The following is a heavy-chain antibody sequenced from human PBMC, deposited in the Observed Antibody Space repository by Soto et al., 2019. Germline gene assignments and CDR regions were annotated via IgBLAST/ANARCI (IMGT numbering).Heavy chain of an antibody. D-gene: IGHD3-22*01. CDR2: IDWDDDK. Sequence: SGPTLVNPTPTLTLTCTFSGFSLSTSGMCVSWIRQPPGKALEWLALIDWDDDKYYSTSLKTRLTISKDTSKNQVVLTMTNMDPVDTATYYCARIEYYYSRGGFDYWGQGTLVTVSS. J-gene: IGHJ4*02. CDR3: ARIEYYYSRGGFDY. CDR1: GFSLSTSGMC. V-gene: IGHV2-70*01.